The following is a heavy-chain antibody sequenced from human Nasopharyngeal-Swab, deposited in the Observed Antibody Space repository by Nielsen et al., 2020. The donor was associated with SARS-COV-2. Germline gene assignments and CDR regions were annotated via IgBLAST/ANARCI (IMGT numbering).Heavy chain of an antibody. D-gene: IGHD1-26*01. CDR3: ARDEIKWELLVDI. CDR1: GGSISSSSYY. V-gene: IGHV4-39*02. Sequence: SETLSLTCTVSGGSISSSSYYWCWNRQPPGKGLEWIGSIYYSGSTYYNPSLKSRVTISVDTSKNQFSQKLSSVTAADTAVYYCARDEIKWELLVDIWGQGAMVTVSS. CDR2: IYYSGST. J-gene: IGHJ3*02.